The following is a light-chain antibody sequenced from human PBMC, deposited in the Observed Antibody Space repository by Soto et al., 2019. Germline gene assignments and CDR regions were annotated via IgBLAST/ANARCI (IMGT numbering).Light chain of an antibody. J-gene: IGKJ2*01. Sequence: DIQMTQSPSTLNASVGDRVTITCRASQSINRWLAWYQQKPGKAPKLLIYKASTLESGVPSRFSGGGIGTEFSRSISSLQPDDFARDYCQQYSTYPYIFGQGTKGEIK. CDR3: QQYSTYPYI. CDR1: QSINRW. V-gene: IGKV1-5*03. CDR2: KAS.